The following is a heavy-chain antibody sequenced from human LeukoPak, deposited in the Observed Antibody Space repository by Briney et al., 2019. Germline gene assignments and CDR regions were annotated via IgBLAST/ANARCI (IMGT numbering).Heavy chain of an antibody. CDR2: IYYSGST. CDR3: ARTQDTYCGGDCFTFDY. J-gene: IGHJ4*02. D-gene: IGHD2-21*02. Sequence: PSETLSLTCTVSGGPISSYYWSWIRQPPGKGLEWIGYIYYSGSTNYNPSLKSRVTISVDTSKNQFSLKLSSVTAADTAVYYCARTQDTYCGGDCFTFDYWGQGTLVTVSS. CDR1: GGPISSYY. V-gene: IGHV4-59*01.